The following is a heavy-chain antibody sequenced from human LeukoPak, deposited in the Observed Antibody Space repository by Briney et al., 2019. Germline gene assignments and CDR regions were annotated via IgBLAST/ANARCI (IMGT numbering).Heavy chain of an antibody. V-gene: IGHV4-59*01. Sequence: SETLSLTCTVSGGSISSYYWSWIRQPPGKGLEWIGYIYYSGSTNYNPSLKSRVTISVDTSKNQFSLKLSSVTAADTAVYYCARAEKWEPYYFDYWGQGTLVTVSS. CDR1: GGSISSYY. D-gene: IGHD1-26*01. CDR3: ARAEKWEPYYFDY. CDR2: IYYSGST. J-gene: IGHJ4*02.